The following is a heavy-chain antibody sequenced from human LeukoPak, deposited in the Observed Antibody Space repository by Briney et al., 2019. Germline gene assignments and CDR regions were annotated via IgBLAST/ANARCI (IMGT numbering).Heavy chain of an antibody. CDR3: TGGDGSDFDY. CDR1: GFTFGDYA. CDR2: IRSKAYGGTT. J-gene: IGHJ4*02. Sequence: GGSLRLSCTASGFTFGDYAMSWVRQAPGKGLEWVGFIRSKAYGGTTEYAASVKGRFTISRDDSKSIAYLQMNSLKTEDTAVYYCTGGDGSDFDYWGQGTLVTVSS. V-gene: IGHV3-49*04. D-gene: IGHD1-26*01.